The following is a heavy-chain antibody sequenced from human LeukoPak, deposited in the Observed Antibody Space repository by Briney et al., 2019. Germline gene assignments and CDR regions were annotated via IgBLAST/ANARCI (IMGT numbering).Heavy chain of an antibody. CDR3: AKALSGDYEHWFDP. CDR1: GFTFSIYA. Sequence: PGGSLRLSCAASGFTFSIYAMSWVRQAPGKGLEWVSAISGSGGSTYYADSVKGRFTISRDNSKNTLYLQMNSLRAEDTAVYYCAKALSGDYEHWFDPWGQGTLVTVSS. V-gene: IGHV3-23*01. D-gene: IGHD4-17*01. CDR2: ISGSGGST. J-gene: IGHJ5*02.